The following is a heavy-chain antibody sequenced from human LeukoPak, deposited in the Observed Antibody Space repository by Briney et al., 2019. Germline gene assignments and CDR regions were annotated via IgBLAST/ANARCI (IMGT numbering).Heavy chain of an antibody. CDR1: GYTFTSYG. V-gene: IGHV1-18*01. J-gene: IGHJ6*03. Sequence: ASVKVSCKASGYTFTSYGISWVRQAPGQGREWRGWISAYNGNTNYAQKLQGRVTITTDTSTGTAYMELRSLRSDDTAVYYCAIWLGPSYYYYYMDVWGKGTTVTVSS. CDR3: AIWLGPSYYYYYMDV. CDR2: ISAYNGNT. D-gene: IGHD5-12*01.